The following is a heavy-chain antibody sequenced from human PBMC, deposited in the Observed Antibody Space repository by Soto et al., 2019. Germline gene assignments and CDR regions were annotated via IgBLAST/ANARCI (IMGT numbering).Heavy chain of an antibody. V-gene: IGHV1-69*13. CDR3: ARESDKAEN. D-gene: IGHD6-25*01. CDR2: IIPLFDTP. J-gene: IGHJ4*02. CDR1: GGTFSSYA. Sequence: GASVKVSCKASGGTFSSYAISWVRQAPGQGLEWMGGIIPLFDTPNYAQKFQDRVTITADESTSTAYMELSSLRSEDTAVYYCARESDKAENWGQGTLVTVSS.